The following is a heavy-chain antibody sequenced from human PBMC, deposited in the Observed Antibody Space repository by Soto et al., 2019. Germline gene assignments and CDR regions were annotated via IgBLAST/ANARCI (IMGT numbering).Heavy chain of an antibody. J-gene: IGHJ5*02. CDR3: AHRRGGSYSLDP. CDR2: IYWDDDK. V-gene: IGHV2-5*02. CDR1: GFSLSTSGVS. Sequence: QITLKESGPTLVKPTQTLTLTCTFSGFSLSTSGVSVGWIRQPPGKALEWLGLIYWDDDKRYSPSLKSRLTITNDTSKTQVVLTMTNMDPVDTATYYCAHRRGGSYSLDPWGQGTLVTVSS. D-gene: IGHD1-26*01.